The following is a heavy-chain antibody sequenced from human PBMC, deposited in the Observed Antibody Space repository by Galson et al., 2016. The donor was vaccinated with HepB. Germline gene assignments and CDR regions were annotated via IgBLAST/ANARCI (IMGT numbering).Heavy chain of an antibody. J-gene: IGHJ3*02. V-gene: IGHV3-7*04. CDR1: GFTFSSYW. Sequence: SLRLSCAASGFTFSSYWITWVRQAPGKGLEWVANIKRDGSQKNYVDSAKGRFTISRDNAKNSLYLQMSSLRAEDTAVYYCARDQTHYETSAYYDDLDIWGQGTMVTVSS. CDR2: IKRDGSQK. CDR3: ARDQTHYETSAYYDDLDI. D-gene: IGHD3-22*01.